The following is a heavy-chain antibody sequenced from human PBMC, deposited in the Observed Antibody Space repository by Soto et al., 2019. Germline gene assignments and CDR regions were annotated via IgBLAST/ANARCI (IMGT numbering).Heavy chain of an antibody. CDR3: VRLAPGGSGGGGDY. CDR2: TYYRSKWYN. D-gene: IGHD6-19*01. CDR1: GDSVSSNSAA. Sequence: SQTLSLTCAISGDSVSSNSAASHWIRQSPSRGLEWLGRTYYRSKWYNDYAVSVKSRITINPDTSNNHFSLQLKSVTPEDTALYYGVRLAPGGSGGGGDYWDRGTLVSVCS. V-gene: IGHV6-1*01. J-gene: IGHJ4*02.